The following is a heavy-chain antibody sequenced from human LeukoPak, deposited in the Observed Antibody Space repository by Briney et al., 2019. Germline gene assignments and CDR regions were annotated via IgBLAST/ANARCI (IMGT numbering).Heavy chain of an antibody. Sequence: SETLSLTCAVYGGSFSGSFWIWIRQPPGKGLEWIGEINHSGSTNYNPSLKSRVTISVDTSKNQFSLHLSSVTAADTAVYYCARGSTTFNYYYYGMDVWGQGTSVTVSS. V-gene: IGHV4-34*01. D-gene: IGHD2-2*01. CDR1: GGSFSGSF. CDR3: ARGSTTFNYYYYGMDV. J-gene: IGHJ6*02. CDR2: INHSGST.